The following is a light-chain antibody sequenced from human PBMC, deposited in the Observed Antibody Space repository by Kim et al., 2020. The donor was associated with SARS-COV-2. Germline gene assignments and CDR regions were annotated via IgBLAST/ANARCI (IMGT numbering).Light chain of an antibody. CDR1: QSVSTK. Sequence: VAPGERATLSCRASQSVSTKLAWYQQKPGQAPRLLIYAAFTRATGIPARFSGSGSETEFTLTISSLQSEDFAVYYCQQYIKWPLTFGGGTKVDIK. CDR3: QQYIKWPLT. J-gene: IGKJ4*01. CDR2: AAF. V-gene: IGKV3-15*01.